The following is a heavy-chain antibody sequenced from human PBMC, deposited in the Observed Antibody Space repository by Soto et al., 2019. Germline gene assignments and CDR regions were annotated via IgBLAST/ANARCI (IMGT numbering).Heavy chain of an antibody. D-gene: IGHD2-15*01. CDR3: ARGYCSGGSCYGERYFDY. Sequence: PSETLSLTCTVSGGSISSGGYYWSWIRQHPGKGLEWIGYIYYSGSTYYNPSLKSRVTISVDRSKNQFSLKLSSVTAADTAVYYCARGYCSGGSCYGERYFDYWGQGTLVTVSS. CDR2: IYYSGST. J-gene: IGHJ4*02. CDR1: GGSISSGGYY. V-gene: IGHV4-31*03.